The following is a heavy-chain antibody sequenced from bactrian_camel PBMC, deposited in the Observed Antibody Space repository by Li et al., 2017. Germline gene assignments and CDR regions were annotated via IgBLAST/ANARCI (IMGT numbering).Heavy chain of an antibody. J-gene: IGHJ4*01. Sequence: VQLVESGGGLVQPGGSLRLSCAASGFTFSNHDMTWARQAPGKELEWVSAFTSGGDFAHYIDSVLGRFTISRDNAKNTVYLQLNSLKTEDTAMYYCTKGFVDDAGQGTQVTVS. V-gene: IGHV3S40*01. CDR1: GFTFSNHD. D-gene: IGHD1*01. CDR2: FTSGGDFA.